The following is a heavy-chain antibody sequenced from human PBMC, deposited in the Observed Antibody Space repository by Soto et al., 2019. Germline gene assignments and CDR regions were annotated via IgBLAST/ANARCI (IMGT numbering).Heavy chain of an antibody. CDR2: ISYDGSNK. V-gene: IGHV3-30*18. CDR1: GFTFSRDC. CDR3: AKNYYYDSSGYTSPFDY. J-gene: IGHJ4*02. D-gene: IGHD3-22*01. Sequence: GVSPRLSFAASGFTFSRDCMHWVRQAPGKGLEWVAVISYDGSNKYYADSVKGRFTISRDNSKNTLYLQMNSLRAEDTAVYYCAKNYYYDSSGYTSPFDYWGQGTLVTVSS.